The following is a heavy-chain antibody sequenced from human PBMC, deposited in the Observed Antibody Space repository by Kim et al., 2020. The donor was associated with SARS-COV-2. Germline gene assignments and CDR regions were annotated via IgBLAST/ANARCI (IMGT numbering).Heavy chain of an antibody. Sequence: GGSLRLSCAASGLTFSTYGMSWVRQAPGKGLEWVATVSNSGGYTKYPDSVKGRFIISRDNSKNTLYLQVNSLRADDTAIYYCAKSLSGERYSFDYWGQGTLVTVSS. CDR3: AKSLSGERYSFDY. J-gene: IGHJ4*02. V-gene: IGHV3-23*01. CDR2: VSNSGGYT. CDR1: GLTFSTYG. D-gene: IGHD2-15*01.